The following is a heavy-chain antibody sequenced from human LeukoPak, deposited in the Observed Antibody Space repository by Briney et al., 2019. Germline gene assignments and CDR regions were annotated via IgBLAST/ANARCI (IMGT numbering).Heavy chain of an antibody. CDR1: GYTFTGYY. V-gene: IGHV1-8*02. CDR3: ARVYGSGSGPRQLAH. D-gene: IGHD3-10*01. Sequence: GASVKVSCKASGYTFTGYYMHWVRQAPGQGLEWMGWMNPNSGNTGYAQKFQGRVTMTRNTSISTAYMELSSLRSEDTAVYYCARVYGSGSGPRQLAHWGQGTLVTVSS. CDR2: MNPNSGNT. J-gene: IGHJ4*02.